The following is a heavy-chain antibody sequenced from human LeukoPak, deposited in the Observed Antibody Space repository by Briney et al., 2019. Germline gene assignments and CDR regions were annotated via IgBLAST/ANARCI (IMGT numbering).Heavy chain of an antibody. D-gene: IGHD3-9*01. CDR1: GFTFSSYA. CDR3: AKWDFDWLLDQNNWFDP. Sequence: GGSLRLSCAASGFTFSSYAMSWVRQAPGKGLEWVSAISGSGGSTYYADSVKGRFTITRDNSKNTLYLQMNSLRAEDTAVYYCAKWDFDWLLDQNNWFDPWGQGTLVTVSS. V-gene: IGHV3-23*01. CDR2: ISGSGGST. J-gene: IGHJ5*02.